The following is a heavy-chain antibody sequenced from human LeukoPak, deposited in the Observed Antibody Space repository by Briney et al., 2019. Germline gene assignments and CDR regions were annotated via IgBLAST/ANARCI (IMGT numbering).Heavy chain of an antibody. CDR3: SRGGFDHGFDI. Sequence: GGSLRLSCAASGFTFSSYWMHWVRQAPGKGLVWVSRVNSDGSDTIYADSVKGRFTISRDNAKNTVYLQMDSLRAEDTALYYCSRGGFDHGFDIWGQGTMVTVSS. J-gene: IGHJ3*02. CDR2: VNSDGSDT. CDR1: GFTFSSYW. V-gene: IGHV3-74*01. D-gene: IGHD3-10*01.